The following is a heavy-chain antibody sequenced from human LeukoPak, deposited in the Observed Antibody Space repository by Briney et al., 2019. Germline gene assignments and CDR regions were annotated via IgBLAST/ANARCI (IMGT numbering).Heavy chain of an antibody. V-gene: IGHV3-23*01. D-gene: IGHD3-22*01. CDR2: ISGSGGST. J-gene: IGHJ4*02. Sequence: GGSLRLSCAASGFTFSSYAMSWVRQAPGKGLEWVSAISGSGGSTYYADSVKGRFTISRDNSKDTLYLQMNSLRAEDTAVYYCAKDTSAVVVITTADSWGQGTLVTVSS. CDR1: GFTFSSYA. CDR3: AKDTSAVVVITTADS.